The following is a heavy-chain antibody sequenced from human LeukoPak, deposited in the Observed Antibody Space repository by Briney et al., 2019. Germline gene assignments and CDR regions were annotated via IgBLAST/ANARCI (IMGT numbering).Heavy chain of an antibody. V-gene: IGHV5-51*01. CDR3: ARLGYYDSSGYYGYYFDY. J-gene: IGHJ4*02. CDR1: GYSFTTYF. Sequence: PGESLKISCKSSGYSFTTYFIVWVRQMPGKGLEWMGIIYPGDSDTRYSPSFQGQVTISADKSISTAYLQWSSLKASDTAMYYCARLGYYDSSGYYGYYFDYWGQGTLVTVSS. D-gene: IGHD3-22*01. CDR2: IYPGDSDT.